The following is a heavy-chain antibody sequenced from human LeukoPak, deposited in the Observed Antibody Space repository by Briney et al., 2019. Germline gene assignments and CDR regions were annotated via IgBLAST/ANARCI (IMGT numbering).Heavy chain of an antibody. V-gene: IGHV5-51*01. CDR2: IYPGDYDT. Sequence: GESLEISRKGSGSRFTSYWLGWVRPVPGKGLEWMGIIYPGDYDTRYSPSFQGQVPISADQSNSPAYLQWSSLKAPAPACYFCARSGYSSIIYYWGQGTLVTVAS. D-gene: IGHD6-13*01. CDR1: GSRFTSYW. J-gene: IGHJ4*02. CDR3: ARSGYSSIIYY.